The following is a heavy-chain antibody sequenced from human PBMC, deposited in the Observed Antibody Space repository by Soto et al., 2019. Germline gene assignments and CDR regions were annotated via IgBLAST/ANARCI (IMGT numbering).Heavy chain of an antibody. CDR3: AKGYSGRYYYYYGMDV. Sequence: SLRLSCAASGFTFSSYAMSWVRQAPGKGLEWVSAISGSGGSTYYADSVKGRFTISRDNSKNTLYLQMNSLRAEDTAVYYCAKGYSGRYYYYYGMDVWGQGTTVTVSS. CDR2: ISGSGGST. V-gene: IGHV3-23*01. D-gene: IGHD1-26*01. CDR1: GFTFSSYA. J-gene: IGHJ6*02.